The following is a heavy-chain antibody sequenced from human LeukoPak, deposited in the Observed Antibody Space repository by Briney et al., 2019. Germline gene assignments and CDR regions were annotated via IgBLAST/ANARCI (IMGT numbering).Heavy chain of an antibody. Sequence: SVTLSLTCAVSGGSVSSGNWWSWVRQPPGKGLEWIGEMFHSGTINYNPSLKSRVTFSMDKSKNQFSLMMFSVNAADTAVYYCGGSSIPAAGRVVDYWGQGTLVTVSS. D-gene: IGHD6-13*01. CDR2: MFHSGTI. J-gene: IGHJ4*02. V-gene: IGHV4-4*02. CDR1: GGSVSSGNW. CDR3: GGSSIPAAGRVVDY.